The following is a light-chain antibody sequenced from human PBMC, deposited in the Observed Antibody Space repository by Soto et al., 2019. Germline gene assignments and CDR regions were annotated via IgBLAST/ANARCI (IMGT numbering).Light chain of an antibody. J-gene: IGKJ1*01. CDR1: QSVSSYY. CDR3: QHYRSSPWT. V-gene: IGKV3-20*01. Sequence: EIVLTQSPGTLSLSPGEGATLSCRASQSVSSYYLAWYQQKPGQAPRLLIYGASSRATGIPDRFSGSGSGTDFTLTISRLEPEDFAVYYCQHYRSSPWTFGQGTKVEIK. CDR2: GAS.